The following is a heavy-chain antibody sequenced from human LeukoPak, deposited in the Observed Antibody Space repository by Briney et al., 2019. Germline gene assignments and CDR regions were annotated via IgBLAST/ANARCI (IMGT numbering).Heavy chain of an antibody. J-gene: IGHJ4*02. V-gene: IGHV1-2*02. D-gene: IGHD3-16*01. CDR2: INPNTGDT. Sequence: ASVKVSCKASGYTFTGYYMHWVRQAPGQGLEWMSWINPNTGDTNYAQKFQGRVTMTRDTSISTAYMELSRLTSDDTAVYYCARDPGIMITPWGQGTLVTVSS. CDR3: ARDPGIMITP. CDR1: GYTFTGYY.